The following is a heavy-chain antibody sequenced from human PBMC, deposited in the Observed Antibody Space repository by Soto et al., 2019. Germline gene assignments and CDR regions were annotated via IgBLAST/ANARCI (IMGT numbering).Heavy chain of an antibody. J-gene: IGHJ6*02. Sequence: ASVKVSCKASGYTFTSHYMHWVRQAPGQGLEWMGVINPSGGSTSYAQKFQGRVTMTRDTSTSTVYMELSSLRSEDTAVYYCARDRGNWNYGVYYYYGMDVWGQGTTVTVSS. V-gene: IGHV1-46*01. CDR1: GYTFTSHY. CDR2: INPSGGST. D-gene: IGHD1-7*01. CDR3: ARDRGNWNYGVYYYYGMDV.